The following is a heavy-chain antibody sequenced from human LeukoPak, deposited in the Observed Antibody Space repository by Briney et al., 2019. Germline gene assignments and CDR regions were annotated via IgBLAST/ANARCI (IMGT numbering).Heavy chain of an antibody. J-gene: IGHJ4*02. Sequence: SVKVSCKASGGTFSSYAISWVRQAPGQGLEWMGRIIPILGIANYAQKFQGRVTITADKSTSTAYMELSSLRSEDTAVYYCARGQEGDYDYTLDYWGQGTLVTVSS. D-gene: IGHD5-12*01. CDR2: IIPILGIA. CDR3: ARGQEGDYDYTLDY. V-gene: IGHV1-69*04. CDR1: GGTFSSYA.